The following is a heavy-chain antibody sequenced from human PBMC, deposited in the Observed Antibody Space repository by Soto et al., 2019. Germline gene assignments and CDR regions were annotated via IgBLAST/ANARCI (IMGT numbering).Heavy chain of an antibody. Sequence: GGSLRLSCAASGFNFNSYTINWVRQAPGKRLEWLSSISSSGYIFSTDSVRGRFTISRDNAKNSVYLQINSLRAEDTAVYFCARDCSGGSCCPGMDVWGQGTTVTVSS. V-gene: IGHV3-21*01. D-gene: IGHD2-15*01. J-gene: IGHJ6*02. CDR2: ISSSGYI. CDR1: GFNFNSYT. CDR3: ARDCSGGSCCPGMDV.